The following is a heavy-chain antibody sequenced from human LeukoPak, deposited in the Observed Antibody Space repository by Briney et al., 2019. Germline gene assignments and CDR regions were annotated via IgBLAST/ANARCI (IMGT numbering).Heavy chain of an antibody. CDR2: ISGSGGST. V-gene: IGHV3-23*01. J-gene: IGHJ4*02. D-gene: IGHD3-10*01. CDR1: GFTFGSYA. CDR3: AKVSGSYSLTLDY. Sequence: GGSLRLTCAASGFTFGSYAMSWVRQAPGKGLEWVSAISGSGGSTYYADSVKGRFTISRDNSKNTLYLQMNSLRAEDTTVYYCAKVSGSYSLTLDYWGQGTLVTVSS.